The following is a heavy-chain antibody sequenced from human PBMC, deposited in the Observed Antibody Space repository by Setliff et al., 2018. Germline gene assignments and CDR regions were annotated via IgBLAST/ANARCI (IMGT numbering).Heavy chain of an antibody. D-gene: IGHD5-18*01. J-gene: IGHJ6*02. Sequence: PGGSLRLSCTASGFSFSNCWVSWVRQAPGKGLEWLASINPHASEKYYVDSVKGRFTISRDNAKNSLSLQMNSLRTEDTAVYYCARDGGMGMVKGYYGLDVWGPGTTVTVSS. CDR3: ARDGGMGMVKGYYGLDV. V-gene: IGHV3-7*01. CDR2: INPHASEK. CDR1: GFSFSNCW.